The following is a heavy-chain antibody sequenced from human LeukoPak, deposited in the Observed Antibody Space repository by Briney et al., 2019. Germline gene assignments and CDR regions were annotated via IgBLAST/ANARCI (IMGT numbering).Heavy chain of an antibody. V-gene: IGHV1-69*01. CDR2: IIPVFGTA. Sequence: SVKVSCKASGGTFSSYAISWVRQAPGQGLEWMGGIIPVFGTANYAQKFQGRVTITADESTSTAYMELSSLRSEDTAVYYCARLWELRGPYYYYGMDVWGQGTTVTVSS. CDR3: ARLWELRGPYYYYGMDV. D-gene: IGHD1-26*01. CDR1: GGTFSSYA. J-gene: IGHJ6*02.